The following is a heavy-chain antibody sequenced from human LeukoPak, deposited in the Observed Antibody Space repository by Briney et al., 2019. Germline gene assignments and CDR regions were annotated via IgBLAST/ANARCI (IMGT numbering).Heavy chain of an antibody. J-gene: IGHJ5*02. Sequence: SQTLSLTCTVSGCFISSGGYYWSWIRQHPGKGLEWVGYIYYSGSTYYNPSLKSRVTISVDTSKNQFSLKLSSVTAADTAVYYCARVVVPAAIPGWFDPWGQGTLVTVSS. D-gene: IGHD2-2*01. CDR1: GCFISSGGYY. CDR2: IYYSGST. CDR3: ARVVVPAAIPGWFDP. V-gene: IGHV4-31*03.